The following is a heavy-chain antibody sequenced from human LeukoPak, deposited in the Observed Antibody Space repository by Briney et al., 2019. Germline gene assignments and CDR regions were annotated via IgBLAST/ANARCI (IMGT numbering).Heavy chain of an antibody. CDR2: TSYSEGT. J-gene: IGHJ4*02. CDR3: ARVRSSSWYSDY. Sequence: SETLSLTCTVSGGSVSRGGYYWTWIRQHPGKGLEWIGFTSYSEGTYYNPSLMSRITISVDRSQNQFSLKMRDVTAADTAVYYCARVRSSSWYSDYWGQGTLVTVSS. D-gene: IGHD6-13*01. V-gene: IGHV4-31*03. CDR1: GGSVSRGGYY.